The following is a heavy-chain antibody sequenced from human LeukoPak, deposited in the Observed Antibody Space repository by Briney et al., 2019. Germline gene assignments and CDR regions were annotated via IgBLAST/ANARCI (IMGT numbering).Heavy chain of an antibody. Sequence: SETLSLTCTVSGGSISSSSYYWGWIRQPPGKGLEWIGSIYYSGSTNYNPSLKSRVTISVDTSKNQFSLKLSSVTAADTAVYYCARRCSGGSCYRAFDYWGQGTLVTVSS. CDR1: GGSISSSSYY. CDR2: IYYSGST. CDR3: ARRCSGGSCYRAFDY. J-gene: IGHJ4*02. V-gene: IGHV4-39*07. D-gene: IGHD2-15*01.